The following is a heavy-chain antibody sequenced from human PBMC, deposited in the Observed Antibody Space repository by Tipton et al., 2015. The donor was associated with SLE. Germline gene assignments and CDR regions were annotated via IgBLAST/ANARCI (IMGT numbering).Heavy chain of an antibody. CDR3: AREGSYSFYY. J-gene: IGHJ4*02. D-gene: IGHD3-10*01. V-gene: IGHV4-59*01. CDR2: IYYSGST. CDR1: GGSISSYY. Sequence: TLSLTCTVSGGSISSYYWSWIRQPPGKGLEWIGYIYYSGSTNYNPSLKSRVTISVDTSKNQFSLKLSSVTAADTAVYYCAREGSYSFYYWGQGTLVTVSS.